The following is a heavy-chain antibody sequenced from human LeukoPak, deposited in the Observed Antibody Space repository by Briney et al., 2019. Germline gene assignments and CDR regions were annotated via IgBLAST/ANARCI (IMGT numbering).Heavy chain of an antibody. D-gene: IGHD3-10*01. J-gene: IGHJ6*03. Sequence: AGGSLRLSCAASGFTFSSYEMNWVRQAPGKGLEWVANIKQDGSEKYYVDSVKGRFTISRDNAKNSLYLQMNSLRAEDTAVYYCAKDSAFYYIDVWGKGTTVIISS. CDR2: IKQDGSEK. CDR3: AKDSAFYYIDV. V-gene: IGHV3-7*01. CDR1: GFTFSSYE.